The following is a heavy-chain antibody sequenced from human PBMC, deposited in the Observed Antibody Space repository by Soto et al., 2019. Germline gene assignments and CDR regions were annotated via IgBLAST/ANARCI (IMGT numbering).Heavy chain of an antibody. J-gene: IGHJ4*02. CDR2: IIPIFGTA. CDR3: ASHYDSSGYYYRGLDY. CDR1: GGTFSSYA. D-gene: IGHD3-22*01. V-gene: IGHV1-69*12. Sequence: QVQLVQSGAEVKKPGSSVKVSCKASGGTFSSYAISWVRQAPGQVLEWMGGIIPIFGTADYAQKFQGRVTITAEEATSTGNMELSSLRSEDTAVYYCASHYDSSGYYYRGLDYWGQGTLVTVSS.